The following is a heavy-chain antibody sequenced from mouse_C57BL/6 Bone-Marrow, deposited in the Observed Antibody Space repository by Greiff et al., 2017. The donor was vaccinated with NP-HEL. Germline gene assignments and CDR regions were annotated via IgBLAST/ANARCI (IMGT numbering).Heavy chain of an antibody. D-gene: IGHD2-10*01. J-gene: IGHJ2*01. CDR2: IYPGDGDT. CDR3: ASEALL. CDR1: GYAFSSSW. V-gene: IGHV1-82*01. Sequence: VQLQQSGPELVKPGASVKISCKASGYAFSSSWMNWVKRRPGKGLEWIGRIYPGDGDTNYNGKFKGKATLTADKSSSTAYMQLSSLTSEDSAVYFCASEALLWGQGTTLTVSS.